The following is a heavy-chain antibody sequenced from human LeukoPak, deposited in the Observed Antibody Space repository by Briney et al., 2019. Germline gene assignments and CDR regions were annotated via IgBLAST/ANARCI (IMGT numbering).Heavy chain of an antibody. J-gene: IGHJ4*02. CDR3: ARGVAVVPATHYYFDY. CDR1: GGYISSSGYY. Sequence: SETLSLTCTVSGGYISSSGYYWGWIRQPPGKGLEWFGSIYYSGSTYYNPSLKSRVTISVDTSKNQFSLKLSSVTAADTAVYYCARGVAVVPATHYYFDYWGQGSLVTVSS. V-gene: IGHV4-39*01. CDR2: IYYSGST. D-gene: IGHD2-2*01.